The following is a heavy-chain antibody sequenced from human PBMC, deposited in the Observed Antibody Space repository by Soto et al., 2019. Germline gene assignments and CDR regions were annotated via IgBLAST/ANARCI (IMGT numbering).Heavy chain of an antibody. J-gene: IGHJ5*01. Sequence: ASVKVSCKASGYTSADFGISWVRQAPGQGLEWMGWVSGNNGASNPAPKVQGRITMTLDTSTGVSYMALRSLRSGDTAIYYCVRDQKYFRVNGNWFDSWGQGTLVTVSS. V-gene: IGHV1-18*04. D-gene: IGHD2-2*01. CDR3: VRDQKYFRVNGNWFDS. CDR1: GYTSADFG. CDR2: VSGNNGAS.